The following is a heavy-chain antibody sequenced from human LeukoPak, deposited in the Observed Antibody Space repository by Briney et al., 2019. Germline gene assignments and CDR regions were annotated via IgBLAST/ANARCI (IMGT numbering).Heavy chain of an antibody. V-gene: IGHV1-18*04. J-gene: IGHJ6*04. CDR1: VYTFTSYG. CDR2: ISAYNGNT. Sequence: ASVKVSCKASVYTFTSYGISWVRQAPGHGLEWMGWISAYNGNTNYAQKLQGRVTMTTDTSTSTACMELRSLRSDCTAVYYCARALGLGHDNYYYYGMDVWGKGTTVTVSS. CDR3: ARALGLGHDNYYYYGMDV. D-gene: IGHD6-19*01.